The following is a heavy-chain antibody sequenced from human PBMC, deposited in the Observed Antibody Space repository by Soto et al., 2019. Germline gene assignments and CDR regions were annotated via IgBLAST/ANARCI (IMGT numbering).Heavy chain of an antibody. CDR3: ARPYDYSSNCFDP. J-gene: IGHJ5*02. Sequence: QVQLQESGPGLVKPSGTLSLTCAVSGGSISSTNWWSWVRQPPGKGLEWIGQIYHSGSANYNPSLKSRVTISVDTSKNQFPLKLSSVTAADTAVYYCARPYDYSSNCFDPWGQGTLVTVSS. CDR1: GGSISSTNW. D-gene: IGHD4-4*01. V-gene: IGHV4-4*02. CDR2: IYHSGSA.